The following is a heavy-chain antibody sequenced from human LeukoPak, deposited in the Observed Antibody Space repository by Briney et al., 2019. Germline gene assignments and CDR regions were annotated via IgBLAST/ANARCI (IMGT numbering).Heavy chain of an antibody. CDR2: IYYSGST. CDR1: GGSISSGGYY. Sequence: SQTLSLTCTVSGGSISSGGYYWSWIRQHPGKGLEWIGYIYYSGSTYYNPSLKSRVTISVDTSKNQFSLKLSSVTAADTAVYYCARGHEVAFDIWGQGTMDTVSS. J-gene: IGHJ3*02. CDR3: ARGHEVAFDI. V-gene: IGHV4-31*03.